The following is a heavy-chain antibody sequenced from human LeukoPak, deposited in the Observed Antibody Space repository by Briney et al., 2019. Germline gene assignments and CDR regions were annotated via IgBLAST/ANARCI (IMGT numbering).Heavy chain of an antibody. CDR3: ARVGIRYCSSTSCYILTY. V-gene: IGHV1-2*02. Sequence: ASVKVSCKASGYTFTGYYMHWVPQAPGQGLEWMGWINPNSGGTNYAQKFQGRVTMTRDTTISTAYMELSRLRSDDTAVYYCARVGIRYCSSTSCYILTYWGQGALVTVSS. J-gene: IGHJ4*02. CDR2: INPNSGGT. CDR1: GYTFTGYY. D-gene: IGHD2-2*02.